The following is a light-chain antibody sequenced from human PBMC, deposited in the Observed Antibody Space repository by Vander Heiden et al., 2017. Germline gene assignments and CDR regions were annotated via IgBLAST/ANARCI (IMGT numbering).Light chain of an antibody. CDR3: QQSDSTGVT. J-gene: IGKJ2*01. CDR2: AAS. CDR1: QSISSY. Sequence: DIQMTQSPSSLSASVGDRVTITCRASQSISSYLNWYQQKPGKAPKLLIYAASSLQSGVPSRFSGSGSGTDFTLTISSLQPEDIATYYCQQSDSTGVTFGQGTKLEIK. V-gene: IGKV1-39*01.